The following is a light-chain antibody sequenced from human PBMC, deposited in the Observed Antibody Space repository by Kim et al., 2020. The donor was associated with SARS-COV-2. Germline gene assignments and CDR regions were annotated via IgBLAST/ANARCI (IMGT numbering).Light chain of an antibody. CDR3: QQYNQWPPWT. CDR2: GAS. J-gene: IGKJ1*01. Sequence: VSPGERATLSCRASQSVSSNLAWYQQKPGQAPRLVIHGASTRATGIPARFSGSGSGTEFTLTISSLQSEDFAVYYCQQYNQWPPWTFGQGTKV. CDR1: QSVSSN. V-gene: IGKV3-15*01.